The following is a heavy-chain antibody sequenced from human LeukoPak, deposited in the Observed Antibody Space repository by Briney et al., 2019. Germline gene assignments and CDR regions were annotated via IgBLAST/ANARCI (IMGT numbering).Heavy chain of an antibody. CDR3: ARGLQSWFDP. J-gene: IGHJ5*02. V-gene: IGHV4-61*01. CDR1: GGSFSSGSYY. CDR2: IYYSGST. Sequence: SETLSLTCTVSGGSFSSGSYYWSWLRQPPGTGLEWIGYIYYSGSTNYNPSLKIRVTISVDTSKNQFSLKLSSVTAADTAVYYCARGLQSWFDPWGQGTLVTVSS.